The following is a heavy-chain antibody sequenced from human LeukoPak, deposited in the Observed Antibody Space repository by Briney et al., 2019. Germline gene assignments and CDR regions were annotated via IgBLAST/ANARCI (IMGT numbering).Heavy chain of an antibody. D-gene: IGHD5-12*01. CDR1: GYTFTGYY. Sequence: ASVKVSCKASGYTFTGYYMHWVRQAPGQGLEWMGWINPNSGGTSYAQKFQGRVIMTRDTSVTTAYMELSRLRSDDTAVYYCARYSGYDEPFEYWGQGTLVTVSS. CDR2: INPNSGGT. V-gene: IGHV1-2*02. CDR3: ARYSGYDEPFEY. J-gene: IGHJ4*02.